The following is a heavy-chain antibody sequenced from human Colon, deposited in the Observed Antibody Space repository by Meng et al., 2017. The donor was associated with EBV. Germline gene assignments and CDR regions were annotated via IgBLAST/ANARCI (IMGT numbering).Heavy chain of an antibody. CDR3: ARVGAYCGGDCYHPR. CDR1: VVSLRRKIW. D-gene: IGHD2-21*02. CDR2: IYHIGST. V-gene: IGHV4-4*02. Sequence: HLLHSGRELLTPSVTLSLAVPASVVSLRRKIWWGLGRQPPGNGLELIGEIYHIGSTNYNPSLKLRVTISVAESKTQFSLRLSSVTAADTAVYYCARVGAYCGGDCYHPRWGQGTLVTVSS. J-gene: IGHJ4*02.